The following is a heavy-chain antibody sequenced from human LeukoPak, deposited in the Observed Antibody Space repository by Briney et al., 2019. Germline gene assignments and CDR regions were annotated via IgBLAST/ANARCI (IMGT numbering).Heavy chain of an antibody. CDR3: ARDIAAAGTFYYYYYMDV. D-gene: IGHD6-13*01. Sequence: GGSLRLSCAASGFTFSSYSMKWVRQAPGKGLEWVSSISSSSSYIYYADSVKGRFTISRDNAKNSLYLQMNSLRAEDTAVYYCARDIAAAGTFYYYYYMDVWGKGTTVTVSS. V-gene: IGHV3-21*01. J-gene: IGHJ6*03. CDR2: ISSSSSYI. CDR1: GFTFSSYS.